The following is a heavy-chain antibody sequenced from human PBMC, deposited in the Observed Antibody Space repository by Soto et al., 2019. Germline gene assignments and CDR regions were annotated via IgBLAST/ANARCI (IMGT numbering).Heavy chain of an antibody. CDR3: VKDARLAEY. CDR1: GFTFSDFY. D-gene: IGHD6-19*01. Sequence: GGSLRLPCAASGFTFSDFYMNWIRQAPGKGLEWVSYISGSSTDTNYADSVKGRFTVSRDNAKNSLYLQMNSLRAEDTAVYYCVKDARLAEYWGQGTQVTVSS. J-gene: IGHJ4*02. CDR2: ISGSSTDT. V-gene: IGHV3-11*06.